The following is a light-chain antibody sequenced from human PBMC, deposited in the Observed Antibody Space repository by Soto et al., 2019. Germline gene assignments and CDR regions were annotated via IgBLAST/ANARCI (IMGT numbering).Light chain of an antibody. CDR2: AAS. CDR1: QSISTY. J-gene: IGKJ4*01. CDR3: QQSYDTLLS. V-gene: IGKV1-39*01. Sequence: DIQMTQSPSSLSASVGDRITITCRASQSISTYLNWYHQKQGKAPKLLISAASSLQSGVPSRFSGSRSGTDFSLTISSLQPEDFATYYCQQSYDTLLSFGGGTKVDIK.